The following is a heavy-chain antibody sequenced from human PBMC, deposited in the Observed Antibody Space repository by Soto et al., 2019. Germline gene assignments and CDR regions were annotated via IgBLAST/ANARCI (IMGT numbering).Heavy chain of an antibody. CDR2: FYHSGST. CDR3: AREEAGNDALDI. D-gene: IGHD1-1*01. J-gene: IGHJ3*02. Sequence: SETLSLTCAVSGGSLRSATYYWSWIRQHPGKGLEWIGYFYHSGSTYYKPSLRSRVTISLDTSKNQFSLNLRSVTDADTAIYYCAREEAGNDALDIWGQGTLVTVSS. V-gene: IGHV4-31*11. CDR1: GGSLRSATYY.